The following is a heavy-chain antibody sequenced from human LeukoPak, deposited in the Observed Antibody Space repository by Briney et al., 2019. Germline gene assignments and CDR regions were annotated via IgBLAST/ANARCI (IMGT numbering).Heavy chain of an antibody. Sequence: KPSETLSLTCTVSGGSISSYYWSWIRQPPGKGLEWIGYIYYSGSTNYNPSLKSRVTISVDTSKNQFSLKLSSVTAADTAVYYCAREGPYYYDSSGYYPWGQGTLVTVSS. J-gene: IGHJ5*02. V-gene: IGHV4-59*01. CDR3: AREGPYYYDSSGYYP. CDR2: IYYSGST. D-gene: IGHD3-22*01. CDR1: GGSISSYY.